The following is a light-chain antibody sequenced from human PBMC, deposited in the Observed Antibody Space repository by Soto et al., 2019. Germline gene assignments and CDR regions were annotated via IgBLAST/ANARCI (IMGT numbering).Light chain of an antibody. J-gene: IGLJ3*02. CDR3: QSYDRSLSGSV. CDR2: ANT. CDR1: SSNIGADYD. V-gene: IGLV1-40*01. Sequence: QSVLTQPPSVSGAPGQRVTISCTGSSSNIGADYDVHWYQQLPGAAPKLLIRANTHRPSGVPDRFSASKSGTSASLAITGLQADDEADYYCQSYDRSLSGSVFGGGTQLTVL.